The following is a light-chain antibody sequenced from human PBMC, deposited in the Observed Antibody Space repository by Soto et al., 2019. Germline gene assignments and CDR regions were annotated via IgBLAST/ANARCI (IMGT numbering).Light chain of an antibody. V-gene: IGKV1-6*01. CDR1: QGIRND. J-gene: IGKJ1*01. Sequence: AIQMTQSPSSLSAFVGDSVTITCRASQGIRNDLGWYRQKPGKAPELLIYAAYTLQSGVPSRFSGSGSGTDFTLTISNLQPEDFATYYCLQDYNYPRTFGQGTKVEIK. CDR2: AAY. CDR3: LQDYNYPRT.